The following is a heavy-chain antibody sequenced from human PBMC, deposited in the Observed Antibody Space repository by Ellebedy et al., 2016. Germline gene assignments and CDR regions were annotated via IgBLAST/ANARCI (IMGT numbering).Heavy chain of an antibody. CDR2: INHSGSF. D-gene: IGHD2-21*01. Sequence: SETLSLTCAVYGGSFSGYYWSWIRQHPGEGLEWIGEINHSGSFNYNPSLKSRVTISVDTSKNQFSVNLSSVTAADTAVYYCARGLFDHRMAFDIWGQGTMVTVSS. V-gene: IGHV4-34*01. CDR1: GGSFSGYY. CDR3: ARGLFDHRMAFDI. J-gene: IGHJ3*02.